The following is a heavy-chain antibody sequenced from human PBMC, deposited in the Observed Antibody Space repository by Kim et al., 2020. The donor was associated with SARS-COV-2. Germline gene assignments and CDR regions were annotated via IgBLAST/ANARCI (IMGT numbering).Heavy chain of an antibody. CDR1: GFTFSDYY. Sequence: GGSLRLSCAASGFTFSDYYMSWIRPAPGKGLEWVSYISSRGSTIYYADSVKGRFTISRDNSKNSLYLQMNSLRAEDTAVYYCARRSALVIMVYALPYFGFWGQGTTVTVSS. D-gene: IGHD2-8*01. CDR2: ISSRGSTI. V-gene: IGHV3-11*01. CDR3: ARRSALVIMVYALPYFGF. J-gene: IGHJ4*02.